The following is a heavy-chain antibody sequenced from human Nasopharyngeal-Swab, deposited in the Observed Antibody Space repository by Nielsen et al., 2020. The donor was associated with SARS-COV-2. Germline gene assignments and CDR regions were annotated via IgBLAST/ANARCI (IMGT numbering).Heavy chain of an antibody. V-gene: IGHV1-3*01. Sequence: ASVKVSCKTSGYTFTTYAMHCVRQAPGQRLEWMGWINAGNGNTKYSQKFQGRVTITRDTSATTAYMELSRLRSEDTAVYYCASEYSSSSDWFDPWGQGTLVTVSS. CDR3: ASEYSSSSDWFDP. CDR2: INAGNGNT. D-gene: IGHD6-13*01. J-gene: IGHJ5*02. CDR1: GYTFTTYA.